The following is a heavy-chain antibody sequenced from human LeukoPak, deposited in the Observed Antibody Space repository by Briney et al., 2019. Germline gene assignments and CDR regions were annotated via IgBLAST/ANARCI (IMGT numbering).Heavy chain of an antibody. D-gene: IGHD6-19*01. J-gene: IGHJ4*02. CDR3: ATAPIGAVAGTFFDY. CDR2: FDPEDGET. CDR1: GYTLTELS. Sequence: ASVKVSCKVSGYTLTELSMRWVRQAPGKGLEWMGGFDPEDGETIYAQKFQGRVTMTEDTSTDTAYMELSSLRSEDTAVYYCATAPIGAVAGTFFDYWGQGTLVTVSS. V-gene: IGHV1-24*01.